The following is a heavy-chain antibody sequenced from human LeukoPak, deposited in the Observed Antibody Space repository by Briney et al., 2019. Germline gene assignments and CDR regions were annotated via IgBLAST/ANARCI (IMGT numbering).Heavy chain of an antibody. CDR3: ATRQTYSGSYAMVFDY. CDR2: IHQNGST. CDR1: GGSISINNW. D-gene: IGHD1-26*01. J-gene: IGHJ4*02. Sequence: SETLSLTCAVSGGSISINNWWSWVRQPPGKGLEWIGEIHQNGSTNYNPPLKSRVTIAVDKSKNQFSLKVKSVTAADTAVYYCATRQTYSGSYAMVFDYWGQGTLVTVSS. V-gene: IGHV4-4*02.